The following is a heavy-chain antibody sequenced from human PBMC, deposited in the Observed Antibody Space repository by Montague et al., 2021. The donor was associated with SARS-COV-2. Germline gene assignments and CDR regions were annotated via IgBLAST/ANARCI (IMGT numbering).Heavy chain of an antibody. V-gene: IGHV3-49*03. J-gene: IGHJ4*02. CDR3: TRDGQIVVVGAATY. Sequence: SLRLSCAASGFTFGDYAMSWFRQAPGKGLEWVGFIRSKAYGGTTEYAASVKGRFTISGDDSKSIAYLQMNSLKTEDTAVYYCTRDGQIVVVGAATYWGQGTLVTVSS. CDR2: IRSKAYGGTT. D-gene: IGHD2-15*01. CDR1: GFTFGDYA.